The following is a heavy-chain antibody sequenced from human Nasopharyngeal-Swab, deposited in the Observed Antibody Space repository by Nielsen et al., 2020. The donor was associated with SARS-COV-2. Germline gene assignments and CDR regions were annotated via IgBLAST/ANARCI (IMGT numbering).Heavy chain of an antibody. CDR2: IRSKGNSYAT. CDR3: SRCGGSCYTGKDY. Sequence: GESLKISCAASGFIFSDSAIHWVRLASGKGLEWVGRIRSKGNSYATEYAASVEGRFTISRDDSKNTAYLQMNSLMTEDTAVYYCSRCGGSCYTGKDYWGQGTLVTVSS. CDR1: GFIFSDSA. D-gene: IGHD2-15*01. J-gene: IGHJ4*02. V-gene: IGHV3-73*01.